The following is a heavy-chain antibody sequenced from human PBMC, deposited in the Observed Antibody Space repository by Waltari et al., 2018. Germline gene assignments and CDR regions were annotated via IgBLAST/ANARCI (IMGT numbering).Heavy chain of an antibody. V-gene: IGHV4-59*01. D-gene: IGHD6-19*01. Sequence: QVQLQESGPGLVKPSETLSLTCPVSGGSISSYYWSWIRQPPGKGLEWIGYIYYSGSTNYNPSLKSRVTISVDTSKNQFSLKLSSVTAADTAVYYCAREGEYSSGWYYWGQGTLVTVSS. CDR3: AREGEYSSGWYY. CDR2: IYYSGST. J-gene: IGHJ4*02. CDR1: GGSISSYY.